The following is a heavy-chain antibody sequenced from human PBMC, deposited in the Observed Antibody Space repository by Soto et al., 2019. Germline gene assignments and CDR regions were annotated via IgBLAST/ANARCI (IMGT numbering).Heavy chain of an antibody. J-gene: IGHJ4*02. V-gene: IGHV4-39*01. CDR2: IYYSGST. Sequence: SETLSLTCTVSGGSISSSSYYWGWIRQPPGKGLEWIGSIYYSGSTYYNPSLKSRVTISVDTSKNQFSLKLSSVTAADTAVYYCARLHIVVVTVHYSGPGPLVSLSS. D-gene: IGHD2-21*02. CDR3: ARLHIVVVTVHY. CDR1: GGSISSSSYY.